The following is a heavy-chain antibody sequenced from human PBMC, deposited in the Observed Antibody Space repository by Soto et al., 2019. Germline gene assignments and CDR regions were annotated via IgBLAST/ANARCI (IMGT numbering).Heavy chain of an antibody. CDR2: ISYDEISK. CDR3: ARALDLWSAYFDY. D-gene: IGHD3-3*01. CDR1: GFTFRSYA. J-gene: IGHJ4*02. V-gene: IGHV3-30-3*01. Sequence: QVWQVESGGGVVQAGRSLRLSCAASGFTFRSYAMHWVRQAPGKGLEWGAIISYDEISKYYADSVKGRFTSSRDNSKNTLYLQMNSLRTEDTAVYYCARALDLWSAYFDYWGQGSLVTVSS.